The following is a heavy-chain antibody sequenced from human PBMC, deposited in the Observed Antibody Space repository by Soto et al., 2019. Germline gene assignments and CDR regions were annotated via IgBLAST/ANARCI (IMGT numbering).Heavy chain of an antibody. V-gene: IGHV4-4*02. D-gene: IGHD3-22*01. J-gene: IGHJ5*02. CDR1: W. Sequence: WWSWVRQPPGKGLEWIGEIYDSGSTNYNPSLKSRVTISLDKSKNQFSLKLNSVTAADTAVYYCARGENYSDSSGSSWFDPLGQGALVTVSS. CDR2: IYDSGST. CDR3: ARGENYSDSSGSSWFDP.